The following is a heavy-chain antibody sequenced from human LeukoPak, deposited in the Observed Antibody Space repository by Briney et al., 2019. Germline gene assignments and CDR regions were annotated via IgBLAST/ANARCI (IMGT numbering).Heavy chain of an antibody. J-gene: IGHJ4*03. V-gene: IGHV3-48*03. CDR1: GFSFSSYE. CDR3: ARDRREDIVVVVVNDY. D-gene: IGHD2-15*01. Sequence: GGSLRLSCAASGFSFSSYEMNWVRQAPGKGLEWVSYIHSSCCTIHYADFVKRRFTIPRDNDKHSLHRQMNGVIAQDAAFYFCARDRREDIVVVVVNDYWGHRTLVTVSS. CDR2: IHSSCCTI.